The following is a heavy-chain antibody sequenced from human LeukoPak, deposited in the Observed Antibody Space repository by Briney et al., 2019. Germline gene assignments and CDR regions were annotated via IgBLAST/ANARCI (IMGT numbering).Heavy chain of an antibody. J-gene: IGHJ4*02. V-gene: IGHV4-39*01. CDR3: ARQYYDNTGYYYFDY. CDR2: MYYSGST. CDR1: GGFITGCSYY. D-gene: IGHD3-22*01. Sequence: SETLSLTCTVSGGFITGCSYYWGWIRQPPGKGLEWIGSMYYSGSTYYNPSLQSRLTISVDPAKNQFSLKLTSVTGADTVLYYCARQYYDNTGYYYFDYGGQGTLVTVSS.